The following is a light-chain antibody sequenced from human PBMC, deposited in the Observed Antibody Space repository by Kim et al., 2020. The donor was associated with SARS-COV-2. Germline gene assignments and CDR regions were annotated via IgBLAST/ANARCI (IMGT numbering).Light chain of an antibody. J-gene: IGKJ2*01. CDR1: QSVSSSY. V-gene: IGKV3-20*01. CDR3: QQYDSSPYT. CDR2: GPS. Sequence: EIVLTQSPGTLSLSPGERATLSCRASQSVSSSYLAWYQQKPGQAPRLLIYGPSSRATGIPDRFSGSGSGTDFTLTISRLEPEDFAVYYCQQYDSSPYTFGQGTKLEI.